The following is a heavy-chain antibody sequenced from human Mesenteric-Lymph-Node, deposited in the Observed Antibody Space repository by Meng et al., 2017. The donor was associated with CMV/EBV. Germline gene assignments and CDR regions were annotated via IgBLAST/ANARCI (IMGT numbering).Heavy chain of an antibody. Sequence: ASVKVSCKASGYTFTDYYIHWVRQAPGRGPEWMGFVNPKTGATKFAPAFQGWVDMTRVSSSSTAYLQLRRLTSSDTALYYCARALEGDRSFFDYWGQGTLVTVSS. CDR3: ARALEGDRSFFDY. D-gene: IGHD1-26*01. J-gene: IGHJ4*02. CDR1: GYTFTDYY. V-gene: IGHV1-2*04. CDR2: VNPKTGAT.